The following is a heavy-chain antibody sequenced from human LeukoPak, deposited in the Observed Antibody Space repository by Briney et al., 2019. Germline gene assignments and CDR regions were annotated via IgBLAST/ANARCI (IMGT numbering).Heavy chain of an antibody. J-gene: IGHJ4*02. CDR1: GYTFTGYY. CDR3: ARDDVPRVFDY. CDR2: ISAYNGNT. Sequence: SVKVSCNTFGYTFTGYYMHWVRQAPGQGLEWMGWISAYNGNTNYAQKLQGRVTMTTDTSTSTAYMELRSLRSDDTAVYYCARDDVPRVFDYWGQGTLVTVSS. V-gene: IGHV1-18*04. D-gene: IGHD6-6*01.